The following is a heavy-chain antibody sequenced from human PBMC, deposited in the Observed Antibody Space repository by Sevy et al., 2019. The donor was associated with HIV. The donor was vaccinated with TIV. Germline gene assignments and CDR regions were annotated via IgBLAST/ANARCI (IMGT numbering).Heavy chain of an antibody. V-gene: IGHV3-7*01. CDR3: ARDGQDQDKSGLNFDS. Sequence: GGSLRLSCEVSGFNFRSYWMSWVRQAPGKGLEWVANINHDGSEQYYLDSVKGRFTVSRDNGKNSLYLQMTSLRVDDGALKYGARDGQDQDKSGLNFDSWGRGTLVTVSS. J-gene: IGHJ4*02. D-gene: IGHD3-10*01. CDR2: INHDGSEQ. CDR1: GFNFRSYW.